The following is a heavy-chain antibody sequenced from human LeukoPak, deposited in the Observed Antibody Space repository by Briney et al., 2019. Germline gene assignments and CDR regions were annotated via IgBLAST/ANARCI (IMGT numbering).Heavy chain of an antibody. Sequence: GGSLRLSCAASGFTFSSYSMNWVRQAPGKGLEWVSSISSSSSYMYYADSVKGRFTISRDNAKNSLCLQMNSLRAEDTAVYYCARYRSGSAFDYWGQGTLVTVSS. V-gene: IGHV3-21*01. CDR3: ARYRSGSAFDY. D-gene: IGHD3-22*01. CDR1: GFTFSSYS. J-gene: IGHJ4*02. CDR2: ISSSSSYM.